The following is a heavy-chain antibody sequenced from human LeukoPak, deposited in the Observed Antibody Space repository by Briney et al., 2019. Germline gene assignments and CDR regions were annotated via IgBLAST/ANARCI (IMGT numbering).Heavy chain of an antibody. CDR3: ARSTGFGYDFWSGPLYYFDY. CDR2: INHSGST. D-gene: IGHD3-3*01. V-gene: IGHV4-34*01. J-gene: IGHJ4*02. Sequence: PSETLSLTCAVYGGSFSGYYWSWIRQPPGKGLEWIGEINHSGSTNYNPSLKRRVTISVDTSKKQFSLKLSSVTAADTAVYYCARSTGFGYDFWSGPLYYFDYWGQGTLVTVSS. CDR1: GGSFSGYY.